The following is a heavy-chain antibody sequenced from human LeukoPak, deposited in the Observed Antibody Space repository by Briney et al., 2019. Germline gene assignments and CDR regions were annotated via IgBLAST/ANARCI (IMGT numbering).Heavy chain of an antibody. D-gene: IGHD2-15*01. CDR1: GYTFTRND. J-gene: IGHJ4*02. CDR2: MNPNSGNT. V-gene: IGHV1-8*01. Sequence: GASVKVSCKASGYTFTRNDLNWVRQASGQGLEWMGWMNPNSGNTGYAQKFQGRLTMTRNNSISTAYMELSSLRSEDTALYYCARRDNTGFDSWGQGTLVTVSS. CDR3: ARRDNTGFDS.